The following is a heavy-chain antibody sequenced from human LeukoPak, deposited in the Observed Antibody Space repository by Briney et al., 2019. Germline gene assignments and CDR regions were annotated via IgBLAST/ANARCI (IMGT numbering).Heavy chain of an antibody. CDR1: GFTFSSYA. J-gene: IGHJ4*02. V-gene: IGHV3-30*04. CDR2: ISYDGSNK. CDR3: ARARSLYSGSYYDY. Sequence: PGGSLRLSCAASGFTFSSYAMHWVRQAPGKGLEWVAVISYDGSNKYYADSVKGRFTISRDNSKNTLYLQMNSLRAEDTAVYYCARARSLYSGSYYDYWGQGTLVTVSS. D-gene: IGHD1-26*01.